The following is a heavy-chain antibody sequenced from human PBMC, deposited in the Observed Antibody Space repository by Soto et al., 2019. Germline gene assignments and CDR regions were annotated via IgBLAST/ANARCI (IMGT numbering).Heavy chain of an antibody. CDR1: GGSFSGYY. J-gene: IGHJ5*02. CDR2: INHSGST. Sequence: QVQLQQWGAGLLKPSETLSLTGAVYGGSFSGYYWSWIRQPPGKGLEWIGEINHSGSTNYNPSLKSRVTISVDTSKNQFSLKLSSVTAADTAVYYCARVLKRNPSWFDPWGQGTLVTVSS. V-gene: IGHV4-34*01. CDR3: ARVLKRNPSWFDP.